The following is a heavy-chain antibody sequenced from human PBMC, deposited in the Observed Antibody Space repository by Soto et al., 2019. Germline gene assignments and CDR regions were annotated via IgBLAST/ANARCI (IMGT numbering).Heavy chain of an antibody. CDR2: ISYDGSNK. V-gene: IGHV3-30-3*01. CDR3: ARDKRDLRFLEWSYYFDY. D-gene: IGHD3-3*01. Sequence: RLSCAASGFTFSSCAMHWVRQAPGKGLEWVAVISYDGSNKYYADSVKGRFTVSRDNSKNTLYLQVNSLRAEDTAVYYCARDKRDLRFLEWSYYFDYWGQGTLVTVSS. J-gene: IGHJ4*02. CDR1: GFTFSSCA.